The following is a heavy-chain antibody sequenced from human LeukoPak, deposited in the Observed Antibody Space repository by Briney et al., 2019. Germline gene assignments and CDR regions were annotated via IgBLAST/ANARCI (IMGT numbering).Heavy chain of an antibody. CDR2: ISGSGGST. J-gene: IGHJ6*03. Sequence: GGSLRLSCAASGFTFSSYAMSWVRQAPGKGLEWVSAISGSGGSTYYADSVKSRFTISRDNSKNTLYLQMNGLRAEDTAVYYCAKDATRGGTSYMDVWGKGTTVTVSS. V-gene: IGHV3-23*01. CDR1: GFTFSSYA. CDR3: AKDATRGGTSYMDV. D-gene: IGHD1/OR15-1a*01.